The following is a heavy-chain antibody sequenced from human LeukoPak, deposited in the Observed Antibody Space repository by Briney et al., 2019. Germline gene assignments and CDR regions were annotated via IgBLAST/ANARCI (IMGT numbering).Heavy chain of an antibody. CDR2: ISYDGSNK. V-gene: IGHV3-30*18. D-gene: IGHD5-12*01. J-gene: IGHJ4*02. Sequence: GGSLRLSCAASGFTFSSYGMHWVRQAPGKGLEWVAVISYDGSNKYYADSVKGRFTISRDNSKNTLYLQMNSLRAEDTAVYYCAEGGGYSGFTDYWGQGTLVTVSS. CDR3: AEGGGYSGFTDY. CDR1: GFTFSSYG.